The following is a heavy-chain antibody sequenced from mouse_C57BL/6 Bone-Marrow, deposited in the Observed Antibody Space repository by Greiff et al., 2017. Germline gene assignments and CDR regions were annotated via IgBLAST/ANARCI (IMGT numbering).Heavy chain of an antibody. Sequence: EVMLMESGGGLVKPGGSLKLSCAASGFTFSDYGMHWVRQAPEKGLEWVAYISSGSSTIYYADTVKGRFTISRDNAKNTLFLQMTSLRSEDTAMYYCERREVTTVVAPHAMDYWGQGTSVTVSS. CDR2: ISSGSSTI. CDR3: ERREVTTVVAPHAMDY. CDR1: GFTFSDYG. D-gene: IGHD1-1*01. J-gene: IGHJ4*01. V-gene: IGHV5-17*01.